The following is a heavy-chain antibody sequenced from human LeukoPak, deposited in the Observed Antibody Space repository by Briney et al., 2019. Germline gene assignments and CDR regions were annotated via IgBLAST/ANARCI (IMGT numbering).Heavy chain of an antibody. Sequence: GESLQISCEGSGSSFTSYWIGWVRPLPGKGLEWMGIIYPGDSDTRYSPSFQGQVTISADKSISTAYLQWSSLKASDTAMYYCARRYDYSNSYFDYWGQGTLVTVSS. CDR2: IYPGDSDT. CDR1: GSSFTSYW. D-gene: IGHD4-11*01. CDR3: ARRYDYSNSYFDY. J-gene: IGHJ4*02. V-gene: IGHV5-51*01.